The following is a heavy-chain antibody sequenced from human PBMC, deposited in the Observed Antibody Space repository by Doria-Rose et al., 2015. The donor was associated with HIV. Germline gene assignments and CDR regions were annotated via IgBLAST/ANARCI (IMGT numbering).Heavy chain of an antibody. CDR1: GVSLSSPGMG. J-gene: IGHJ4*02. CDR2: IFSDDER. V-gene: IGHV2-26*01. CDR3: ARIKSSRWYHKYYIDF. Sequence: QITLKESGPVLVKPTETLTLTCTVSGVSLSSPGMGVSWIRQPPGKALEWLANIFSDDERSYKTSLKSRLTSSRDTSKSQVVLTMTDMDPVDTATYYCARIKSSRWYHKYYIDFWGQGTRVIVS. D-gene: IGHD6-13*01.